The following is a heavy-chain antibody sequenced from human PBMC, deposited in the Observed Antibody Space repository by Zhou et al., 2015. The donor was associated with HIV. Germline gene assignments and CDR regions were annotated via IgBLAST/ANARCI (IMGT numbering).Heavy chain of an antibody. CDR2: IIPIFGTA. Sequence: QVQLVQSGAEVKKPGSSVKVSCKASGGTFSSYAISWVRQAPGRGLEWMGGIIPIFGTANYAQKFQGRVTITADESTSTAYMELSSLRSEDTAVYYCARGCRVPSPRLTSSSWPPNNYYYYYMDVWAKEPTVTVSS. D-gene: IGHD6-13*01. J-gene: IGHJ6*03. CDR1: GGTFSSYA. CDR3: ARGCRVPSPRLTSSSWPPNNYYYYYMDV. V-gene: IGHV1-69*01.